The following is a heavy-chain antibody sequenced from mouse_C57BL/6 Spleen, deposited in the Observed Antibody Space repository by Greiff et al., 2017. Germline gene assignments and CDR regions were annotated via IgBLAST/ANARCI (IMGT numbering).Heavy chain of an antibody. CDR2: INPNNGGT. V-gene: IGHV1-26*01. Sequence: VQLQQSGPELVKPGASVKISCKASGYTFTDYYMNWVKQSHGKSLEWIGDINPNNGGTSYNQKFKGKATLTVDKSSSTAYMELRSLTSEDSAVYYCARWDYGSSPWFAYWGQGTLGTVSA. CDR3: ARWDYGSSPWFAY. D-gene: IGHD1-1*01. CDR1: GYTFTDYY. J-gene: IGHJ3*01.